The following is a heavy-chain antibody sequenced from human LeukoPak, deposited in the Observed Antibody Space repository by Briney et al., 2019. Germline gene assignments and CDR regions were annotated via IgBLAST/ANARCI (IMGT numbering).Heavy chain of an antibody. V-gene: IGHV3-48*03. CDR2: ISSSGSTI. CDR3: ASQGGAMGGHDGWIDY. J-gene: IGHJ4*02. D-gene: IGHD1-1*01. CDR1: GFTFSSYE. Sequence: TGGSLRLSCAASGFTFSSYEMNWVRQAPGKGLEWVSYISSSGSTIYYADSVKGRFTISGDNAKNSLYLQMNSLRAEDTAVYYCASQGGAMGGHDGWIDYWGQGTLVTVSS.